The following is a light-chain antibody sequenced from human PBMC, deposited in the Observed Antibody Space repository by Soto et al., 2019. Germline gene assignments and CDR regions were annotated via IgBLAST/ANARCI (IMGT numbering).Light chain of an antibody. V-gene: IGKV3-11*01. CDR3: QQYGGWST. CDR1: QSISSN. CDR2: GES. Sequence: DIVLTQSPCTLSLTLGERVTLSCKAGQSISSNLAWYQQKPGQAPRLLIYGESTRATGIPSRFSGSGSGTEFTLTISSLEPEDFAVYYCQQYGGWSTFGQGSKVDIK. J-gene: IGKJ1*01.